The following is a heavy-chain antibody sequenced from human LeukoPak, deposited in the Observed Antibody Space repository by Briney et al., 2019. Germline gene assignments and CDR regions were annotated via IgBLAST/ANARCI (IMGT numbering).Heavy chain of an antibody. CDR1: GGSISSSSYY. D-gene: IGHD7-27*01. V-gene: IGHV4-39*01. Sequence: SETLSLTCTVSGGSISSSSYYWGWVRQPPGKGLEWIGSIYYSGSTYYNPSLKSRVTISVDTSKNQFSLKLSSVTAADTAVYYCARLPLTGDFDYWGQGTLVTVSS. CDR2: IYYSGST. CDR3: ARLPLTGDFDY. J-gene: IGHJ4*02.